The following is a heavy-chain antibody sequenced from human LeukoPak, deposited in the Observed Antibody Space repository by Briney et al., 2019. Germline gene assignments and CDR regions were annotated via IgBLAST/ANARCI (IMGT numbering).Heavy chain of an antibody. CDR2: IYYSGST. CDR1: GGTISSSSYY. J-gene: IGHJ4*02. Sequence: SETLSLTCPVSGGTISSSSYYWGWIRQPPGKGLEWIGSIYYSGSTYYNPSLKSRVTISVDTSKNQFSLKLSSVTAADAAVYYCARRGSIVGATRPFDYWGQGTLVTVSS. CDR3: ARRGSIVGATRPFDY. V-gene: IGHV4-39*01. D-gene: IGHD1-26*01.